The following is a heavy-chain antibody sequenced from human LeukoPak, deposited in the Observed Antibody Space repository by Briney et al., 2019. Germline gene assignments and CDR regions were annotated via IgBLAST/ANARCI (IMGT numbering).Heavy chain of an antibody. D-gene: IGHD6-19*01. Sequence: ASVKVSCKASGGTFSSYAISWVRQAPGQGLEWMGWISAYNGNTNYAQKLQGRVTMTTDTSTSTAYMELRSLRSDDTAVYYCARDQLVYSSGWYKHNWFDPWGQGILVTVSS. V-gene: IGHV1-18*01. CDR1: GGTFSSYA. J-gene: IGHJ5*02. CDR2: ISAYNGNT. CDR3: ARDQLVYSSGWYKHNWFDP.